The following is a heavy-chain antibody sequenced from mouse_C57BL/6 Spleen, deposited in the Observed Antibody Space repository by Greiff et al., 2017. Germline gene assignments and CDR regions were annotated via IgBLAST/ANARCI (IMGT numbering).Heavy chain of an antibody. Sequence: EVQLQQSGAELVRPGASVKLSCTASGFNIKDDYMHWVKQRPEQGLEWIGWIDPENGDTEYASQFQGKATITADTSTNTAYLQLSSLTSEDTAVYYCTDGSWFAYWGQGTLVTVSA. CDR1: GFNIKDDY. CDR2: IDPENGDT. CDR3: TDGSWFAY. J-gene: IGHJ3*01. V-gene: IGHV14-4*01.